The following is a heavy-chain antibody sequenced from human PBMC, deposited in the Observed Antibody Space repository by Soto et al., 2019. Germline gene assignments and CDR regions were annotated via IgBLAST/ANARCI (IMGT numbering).Heavy chain of an antibody. J-gene: IGHJ4*02. Sequence: SETLSLTCTVSGGSMRNYFWTWIRQPPGKGLEWIGYIHYSGTTSFFPSYNPSLRSRVTISEDTSKNQFSLKLLSVTTADTAVYFCAAGEASSRNLAPYYVDFWGQGTLVTVSS. CDR1: GGSMRNYF. D-gene: IGHD6-13*01. CDR3: AAGEASSRNLAPYYVDF. CDR2: IHYSGTT. V-gene: IGHV4-59*01.